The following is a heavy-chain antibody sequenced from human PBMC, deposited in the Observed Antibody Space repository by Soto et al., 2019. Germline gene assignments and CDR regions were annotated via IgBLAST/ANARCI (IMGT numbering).Heavy chain of an antibody. Sequence: PSETLSLTCTVSGGSINNYYWSWIRQPPGKGLEWIGYIYYSGSTNYNPSLKSRVIISVDTSKNQFSLKLSSVTAADTAVYYCARHARYYDILAGYSTLSWFDPWGQGTLVTVS. V-gene: IGHV4-59*08. CDR2: IYYSGST. J-gene: IGHJ5*02. D-gene: IGHD3-9*01. CDR1: GGSINNYY. CDR3: ARHARYYDILAGYSTLSWFDP.